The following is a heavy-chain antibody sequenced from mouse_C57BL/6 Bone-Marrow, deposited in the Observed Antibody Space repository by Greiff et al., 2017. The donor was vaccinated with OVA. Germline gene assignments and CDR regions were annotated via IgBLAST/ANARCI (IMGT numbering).Heavy chain of an antibody. CDR2: ISDGGSYT. D-gene: IGHD2-4*01. CDR1: GFTFSSYA. Sequence: EVKVVESGGGLVKPGGSLKLSCAASGFTFSSYAMSWVRQTPEKRLEWVATISDGGSYTYYPDNVKGRFTISRDNAKNNLYLQMSHLKSEDTAMYYCARDGDYETYYAMDYWGQGTSVTVSS. J-gene: IGHJ4*01. V-gene: IGHV5-4*01. CDR3: ARDGDYETYYAMDY.